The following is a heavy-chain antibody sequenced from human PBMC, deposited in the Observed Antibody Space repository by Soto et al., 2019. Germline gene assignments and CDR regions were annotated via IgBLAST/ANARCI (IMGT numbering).Heavy chain of an antibody. J-gene: IGHJ5*02. Sequence: VQLVESGGGLVTPGGSLRLSCAASGVTFSSYSMNWVRQAPGNGLEWVSSISSSSSYIYYEDSVKGRFTISRDNAKNSLYLQMNSLRAEDTAVYYCARSFWSGYSSSNWFDPWGQGTLVTVSS. D-gene: IGHD3-3*01. CDR3: ARSFWSGYSSSNWFDP. CDR2: ISSSSSYI. V-gene: IGHV3-21*01. CDR1: GVTFSSYS.